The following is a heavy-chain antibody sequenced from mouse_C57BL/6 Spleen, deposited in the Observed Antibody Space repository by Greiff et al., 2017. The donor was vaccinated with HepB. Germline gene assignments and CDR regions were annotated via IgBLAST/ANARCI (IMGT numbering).Heavy chain of an antibody. V-gene: IGHV1-52*01. CDR2: IDPSDSET. CDR1: GYTFTSYW. CDR3: ARDYYGSSYEAWFAY. D-gene: IGHD1-1*01. Sequence: VQLQQSGAELVRPGSSVKLSCKASGYTFTSYWMHWVKQRPIQGLEWIGNIDPSDSETHYNQKFKDKATLTVDKSSSTAYMQISSLTSEDSAVYYCARDYYGSSYEAWFAYWGQGTLVTVSA. J-gene: IGHJ3*01.